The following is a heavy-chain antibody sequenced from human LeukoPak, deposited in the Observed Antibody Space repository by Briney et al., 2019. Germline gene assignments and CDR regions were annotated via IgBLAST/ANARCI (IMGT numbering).Heavy chain of an antibody. Sequence: SETLSLTCAVSGGSISSSNWWSWVRQPPGKGLEWIGEIYHSGSTNYNPSLKSRVTILVDKSKNQFSLKLSSVTAADTAVYYCARASGYCSSTSCPDIDYWGQGTLVTVSS. D-gene: IGHD2-2*01. CDR1: GGSISSSNW. CDR2: IYHSGST. J-gene: IGHJ4*02. CDR3: ARASGYCSSTSCPDIDY. V-gene: IGHV4-4*02.